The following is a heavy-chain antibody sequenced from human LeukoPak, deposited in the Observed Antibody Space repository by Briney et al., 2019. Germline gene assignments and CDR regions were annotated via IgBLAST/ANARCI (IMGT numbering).Heavy chain of an antibody. J-gene: IGHJ4*02. V-gene: IGHV3-23*01. CDR3: ARGTYGGSYHFDY. CDR2: ISGSGGST. Sequence: GGSLRLSCAASGFTFSSYAMNWVRQAPGKGLEWVSAISGSGGSTYYADSVKGRFTISRDNSKNTLYLQMNSLRAKDTAVYYCARGTYGGSYHFDYWGQGTLVTVSS. D-gene: IGHD4-23*01. CDR1: GFTFSSYA.